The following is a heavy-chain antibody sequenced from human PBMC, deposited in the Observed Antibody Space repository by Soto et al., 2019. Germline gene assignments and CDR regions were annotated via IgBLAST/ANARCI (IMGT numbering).Heavy chain of an antibody. Sequence: EVQLVESGGGLVQPGGSLRLSCAVSGFTFRSYSMNWVRQAPGKGLEWVSYISGDSSAIYYADSVKGRFTISRDNAKNSLYLQMSSLRVEDTAVYYCARDFTYAFDIWCQGTMVTVSS. V-gene: IGHV3-48*01. J-gene: IGHJ3*02. CDR3: ARDFTYAFDI. CDR1: GFTFRSYS. CDR2: ISGDSSAI.